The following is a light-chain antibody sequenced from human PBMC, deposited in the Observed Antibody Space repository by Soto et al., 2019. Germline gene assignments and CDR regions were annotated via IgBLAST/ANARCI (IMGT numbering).Light chain of an antibody. J-gene: IGLJ3*02. V-gene: IGLV1-51*01. CDR3: GTWDSSLSVWV. CDR1: SSNIGNNY. Sequence: QSVLTQPPSVSAAPGQKVTISGSGSSSNIGNNYVSWYQHLPGTAPKLLIYDNNKRPSGIPDRFSGSKSGTSATLGITGLQTGDEADYYCGTWDSSLSVWVFGGGTKVTVL. CDR2: DNN.